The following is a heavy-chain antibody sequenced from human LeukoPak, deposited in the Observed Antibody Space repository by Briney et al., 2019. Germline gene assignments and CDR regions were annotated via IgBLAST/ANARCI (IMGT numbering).Heavy chain of an antibody. CDR3: ARDPYSGNYGNYYYYYMDV. V-gene: IGHV3-74*01. CDR1: GFTFSSYW. CDR2: INSDGSST. D-gene: IGHD1-26*01. J-gene: IGHJ6*03. Sequence: PGGSLRLSCAASGFTFSSYWMHWVRQAPGKGLVWVSRINSDGSSTSYADSVRGRFSISRDNAKNSLHLQMNSLGPEDTAVYYCARDPYSGNYGNYYYYYMDVWGKGTTVTISS.